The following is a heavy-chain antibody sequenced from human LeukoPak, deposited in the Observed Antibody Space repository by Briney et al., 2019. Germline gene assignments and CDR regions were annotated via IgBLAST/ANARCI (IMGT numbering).Heavy chain of an antibody. D-gene: IGHD5-12*01. CDR1: GFTFSSYW. CDR3: ASIPNSGYDYYYGMDV. CDR2: IKQDGSEK. V-gene: IGHV3-7*01. J-gene: IGHJ6*02. Sequence: GGSLRLSCAASGFTFSSYWMSWVRQAPGKGLEWVANIKQDGSEKYYVDSVKGRFTISRDNAKNSLYLQMNSLRAEDTAVYYCASIPNSGYDYYYGMDVWGQGTTVTVSS.